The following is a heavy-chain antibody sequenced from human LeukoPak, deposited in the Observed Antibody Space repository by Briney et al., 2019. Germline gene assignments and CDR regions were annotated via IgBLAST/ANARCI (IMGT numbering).Heavy chain of an antibody. CDR1: GDSIRNYY. CDR2: VDKSGST. D-gene: IGHD2-2*01. CDR3: ARGGSSCYGCHNWFDP. J-gene: IGHJ5*02. Sequence: SETLSLTCSVSGDSIRNYYWSWIRQSPGKGLEWIGYVDKSGSTNYNPSFKSRVIVSSDTSRNEFSLNLTSVTAADTAIYYCARGGSSCYGCHNWFDPWGQGTRVTVSS. V-gene: IGHV4-59*01.